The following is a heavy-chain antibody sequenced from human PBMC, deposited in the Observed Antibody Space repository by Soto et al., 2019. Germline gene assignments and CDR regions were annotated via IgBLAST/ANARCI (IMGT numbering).Heavy chain of an antibody. J-gene: IGHJ4*02. Sequence: ASVKVSCKVSGYTLTELSMHWVRQAPGKGLEWMGGFDTEDGETIYAQKFQGRVTMTEDTSTDTAYMELSSLRSEDTAVYYCATMDLYYREPRDYWGQGTLVTVSS. V-gene: IGHV1-24*01. D-gene: IGHD3-10*01. CDR3: ATMDLYYREPRDY. CDR1: GYTLTELS. CDR2: FDTEDGET.